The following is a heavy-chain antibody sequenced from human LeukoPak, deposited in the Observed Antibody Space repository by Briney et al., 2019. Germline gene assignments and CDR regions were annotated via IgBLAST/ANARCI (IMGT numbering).Heavy chain of an antibody. CDR2: ISGGSSFK. D-gene: IGHD6-19*01. Sequence: GGSLRLSCAVSGFTFDTYWINWVRPAPAKGLAGVSYISGGSSFKYYVDSVKGRFTIPRDKPKQSLSLQLNGLRARDAAVYYGARDGLAKESTGCSVDYWGQGTLVTVSS. V-gene: IGHV3-21*05. CDR3: ARDGLAKESTGCSVDY. CDR1: GFTFDTYW. J-gene: IGHJ4*02.